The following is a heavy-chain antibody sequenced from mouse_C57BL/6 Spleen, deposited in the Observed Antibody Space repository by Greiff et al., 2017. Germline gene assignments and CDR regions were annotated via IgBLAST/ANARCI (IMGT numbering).Heavy chain of an antibody. D-gene: IGHD1-1*01. CDR1: GYTFTDYE. CDR2: IDPETGGT. Sequence: QVQLKESGAELVRPGASVTMSCKASGYTFTDYEMHWVKQTPVHGLEWIGAIDPETGGTAYNKKFKGKAILTADKSSSTAYMELRSLTSEDSAVDYYTNRYYGSSHWGQGTTLTVSS. V-gene: IGHV1-15*01. CDR3: TNRYYGSSH. J-gene: IGHJ2*01.